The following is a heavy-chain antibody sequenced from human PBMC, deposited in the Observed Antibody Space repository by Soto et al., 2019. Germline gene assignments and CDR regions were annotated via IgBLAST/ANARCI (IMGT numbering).Heavy chain of an antibody. D-gene: IGHD3-3*01. J-gene: IGHJ4*02. CDR2: ISRTGGRT. Sequence: GGSLRLSCAASGFNFSGSSMSWVRQAPGKGLHWVSGISRTGGRTFYTDSVKGRFTISRDNSDNTLHLQMNRLRVEDTALNYCATYDFWRFDYWGQGIVVTVSS. CDR1: GFNFSGSS. V-gene: IGHV3-23*01. CDR3: ATYDFWRFDY.